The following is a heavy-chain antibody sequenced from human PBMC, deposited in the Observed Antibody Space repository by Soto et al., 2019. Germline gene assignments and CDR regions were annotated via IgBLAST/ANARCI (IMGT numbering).Heavy chain of an antibody. CDR3: AKGGPTCVNYFGP. J-gene: IGHJ5*02. D-gene: IGHD5-12*01. Sequence: PGGAPRLSCVASGFTFSSYSMNWVRPAPGKGLEWISVISNSGHSAYYADSVKGRFTISRDKSKNTLYLQIKSLRAEDTAAEYCAKGGPTCVNYFGPWGQGTLVTVSS. CDR2: ISNSGHSA. CDR1: GFTFSSYS. V-gene: IGHV3-23*01.